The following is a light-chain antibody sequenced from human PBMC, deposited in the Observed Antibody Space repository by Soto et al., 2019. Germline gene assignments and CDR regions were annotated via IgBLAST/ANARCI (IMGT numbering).Light chain of an antibody. CDR2: DVS. Sequence: QSVLTQPASVSGSPGQSITISCTGTSSDVGGYNYVSWYQQHPDKAPKLMIYDVSDRPSGVSNRFSASKSGNTASLTISGLQAEDEADYYCCSYTSSSTPWVFGTGTRSPS. CDR3: CSYTSSSTPWV. CDR1: SSDVGGYNY. J-gene: IGLJ1*01. V-gene: IGLV2-14*03.